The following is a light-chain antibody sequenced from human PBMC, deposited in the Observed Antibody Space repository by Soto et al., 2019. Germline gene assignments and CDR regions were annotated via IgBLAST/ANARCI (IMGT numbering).Light chain of an antibody. J-gene: IGKJ1*01. CDR1: ETVATN. CDR2: GAS. CDR3: QQYFEWPPMT. V-gene: IGKV3-15*01. Sequence: EVLMTQSPATLSVSPGERATLSCMASETVATNLAWYQQKPGQAPRLLISGASTRAAGISDRFRGSGSGKEFTLTISSLRSEDSAIYYCQQYFEWPPMTFGQGTKVDIK.